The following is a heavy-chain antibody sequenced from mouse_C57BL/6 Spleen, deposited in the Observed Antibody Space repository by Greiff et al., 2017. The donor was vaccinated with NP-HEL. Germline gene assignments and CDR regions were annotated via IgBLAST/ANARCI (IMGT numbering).Heavy chain of an antibody. J-gene: IGHJ2*01. Sequence: VQLQQSGPELVKPGASVKISCKASGYTFTDYYMNWVKQSHGKSLEWIGDINPNNGGTSYNQKFKGKATLTVDKSSSTAYMELRSLTSEDSAVYYCARRPEDYFDYWGQGTTLTVSS. CDR3: ARRPEDYFDY. CDR1: GYTFTDYY. CDR2: INPNNGGT. V-gene: IGHV1-26*01.